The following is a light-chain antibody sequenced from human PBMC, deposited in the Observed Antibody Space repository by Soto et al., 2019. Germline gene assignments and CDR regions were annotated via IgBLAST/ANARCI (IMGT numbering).Light chain of an antibody. CDR2: AAS. CDR1: QGIRND. CDR3: LQDYNYPRT. Sequence: AIQMTHSPSSLSASVGDRVTISCRASQGIRNDLGWYQQKPGKAPKLLIYAASRLESGVPSRFSGFGSGTDFTHTISSLQPEDFATYYCLQDYNYPRTFGQGTKVDIK. V-gene: IGKV1-6*01. J-gene: IGKJ1*01.